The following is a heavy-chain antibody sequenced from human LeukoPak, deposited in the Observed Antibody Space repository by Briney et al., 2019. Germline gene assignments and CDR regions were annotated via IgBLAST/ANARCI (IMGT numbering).Heavy chain of an antibody. CDR2: MRFAEGNK. CDR1: GFTFSSYG. J-gene: IGHJ6*02. V-gene: IGHV3-30*02. CDR3: AKKDQGMDV. Sequence: PGGSLRLSCAASGFTFSSYGMHWVRQAPGKGLEWVAFMRFAEGNKYYADSVKGRFTISRDNSKNTLYLHMNSLGAEDTAVYYCAKKDQGMDVWGQGTTVTVSS.